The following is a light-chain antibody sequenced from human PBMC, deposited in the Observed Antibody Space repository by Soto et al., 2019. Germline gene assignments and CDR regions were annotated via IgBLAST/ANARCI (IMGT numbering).Light chain of an antibody. CDR3: HQYKSCPPLT. J-gene: IGKJ4*01. CDR2: GAS. V-gene: IGKV3-15*01. Sequence: DIVMTQSPAILSVSLGDRATISCLASQSISDNLAWYQQRSGQAPRLLIYGASTSATGVPARFSGSGSGTEVSLGNISLQSDDVAIYYCHQYKSCPPLTFGGGTKVE. CDR1: QSISDN.